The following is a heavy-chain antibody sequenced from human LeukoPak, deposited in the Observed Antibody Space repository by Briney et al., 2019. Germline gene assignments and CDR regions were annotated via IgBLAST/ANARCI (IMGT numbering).Heavy chain of an antibody. CDR3: AKGPSYDYVWGSYRGHFDY. Sequence: GRSLRLSCAASGFTFDDYAMHWVRHAPGKGLEWVSGISWNSGSIGYADSVKGRFTISRDNAKNSLYLQMNSLRAEDTALYYCAKGPSYDYVWGSYRGHFDYWGQGTLVTVSS. CDR1: GFTFDDYA. D-gene: IGHD3-16*02. CDR2: ISWNSGSI. J-gene: IGHJ4*02. V-gene: IGHV3-9*01.